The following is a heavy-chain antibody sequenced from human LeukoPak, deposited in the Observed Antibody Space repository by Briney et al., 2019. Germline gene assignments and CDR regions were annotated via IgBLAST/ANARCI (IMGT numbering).Heavy chain of an antibody. V-gene: IGHV4-4*07. CDR3: ARLAVWGSGSYYIDY. CDR2: IYTTGST. J-gene: IGHJ4*02. CDR1: GGSISSDY. D-gene: IGHD3-10*01. Sequence: SETLSLTCTVSGGSISSDYWSWIRQPAGKGLEWIGRIYTTGSTNYSPSLKSRVTMSVDTSKNQFSLKLSSVTAADTAVYYCARLAVWGSGSYYIDYWGQGTLVTVSS.